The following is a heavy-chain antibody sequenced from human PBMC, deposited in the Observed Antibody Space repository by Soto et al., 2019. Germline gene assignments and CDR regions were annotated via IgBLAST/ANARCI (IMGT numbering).Heavy chain of an antibody. CDR3: AKDSGYSSGWYPGFGWFDP. V-gene: IGHV3-30*18. D-gene: IGHD6-19*01. J-gene: IGHJ5*02. CDR2: ISYDGSNK. CDR1: GFTFSSYG. Sequence: QVQLVESGGGVVQPGRSLRLSCAASGFTFSSYGMHWVRQAPGKGLEWVAVISYDGSNKYYADSVKGRFTISRDNSKNTLYLQMNSLRAEDTAVYYCAKDSGYSSGWYPGFGWFDPWGQGTLGTVSS.